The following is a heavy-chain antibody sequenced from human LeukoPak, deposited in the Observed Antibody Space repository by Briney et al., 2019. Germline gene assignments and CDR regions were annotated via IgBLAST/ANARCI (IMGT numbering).Heavy chain of an antibody. D-gene: IGHD4-17*01. J-gene: IGHJ5*02. Sequence: SETLSLTCTVSGGSISSSSYYWGWIRQPPGKGLEWIGSIYYSGSTYYNPSLKSRVTISVDTSKNQFSLKLSSVTAADTAVYYCARDHGDYWFDPWGQGTLVTVSS. V-gene: IGHV4-39*07. CDR2: IYYSGST. CDR3: ARDHGDYWFDP. CDR1: GGSISSSSYY.